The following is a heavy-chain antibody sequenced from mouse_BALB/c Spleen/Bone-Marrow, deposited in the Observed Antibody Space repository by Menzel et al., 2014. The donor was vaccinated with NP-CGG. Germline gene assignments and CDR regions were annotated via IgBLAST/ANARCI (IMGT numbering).Heavy chain of an antibody. J-gene: IGHJ3*01. D-gene: IGHD3-1*01. CDR1: DYTFTSYT. V-gene: IGHV1-4*02. CDR3: ARGGTARAAWFAY. CDR2: INPSSAYT. Sequence: QVQLKESAAELARPGASVKMSCKASDYTFTSYTMHWIKQRPGQGLEWIGYINPSSAYTEYNQKFKDKTTLTADTSSSTAFMQLSSLTSEVSAVYYCARGGTARAAWFAYWGQGTLVTVSA.